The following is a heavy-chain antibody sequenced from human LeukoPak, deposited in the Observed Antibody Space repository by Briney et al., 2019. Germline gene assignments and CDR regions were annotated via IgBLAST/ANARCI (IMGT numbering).Heavy chain of an antibody. D-gene: IGHD3-10*01. CDR2: IHYDGARS. V-gene: IGHV3-30*02. J-gene: IGHJ4*02. Sequence: GGSLRLSCAASGFTFSGYGMHWVRQAPGKGLEWVAFIHYDGARSYYADSVKGRFTISRDNSRDTLYLQMNSLRPEDTAVYYCAKAIWVAATSSWFCLDYWGQGTLVTVSS. CDR3: AKAIWVAATSSWFCLDY. CDR1: GFTFSGYG.